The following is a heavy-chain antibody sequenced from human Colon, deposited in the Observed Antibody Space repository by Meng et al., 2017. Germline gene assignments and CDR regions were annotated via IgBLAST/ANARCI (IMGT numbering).Heavy chain of an antibody. CDR3: ARDTLYGTDY. Sequence: QVHLHESGPGLVRPSEDLSLVCTVSGGSIKSGGYHWSWVRQPPGKGLEYIGFMSDSGTTDYNPSLRSRVSISEIGSSKNQFSLTLRSVTAADTATYFCARDTLYGTDYWGQGVLVTVSS. CDR2: MSDSGTT. CDR1: GGSIKSGGYH. D-gene: IGHD4-17*01. J-gene: IGHJ4*02. V-gene: IGHV4-31*03.